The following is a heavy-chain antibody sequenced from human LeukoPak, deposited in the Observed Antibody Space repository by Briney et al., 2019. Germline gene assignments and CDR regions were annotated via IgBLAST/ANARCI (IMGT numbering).Heavy chain of an antibody. CDR1: GGTFSSYA. CDR2: IIPILGIA. D-gene: IGHD3-22*01. CDR3: AGRGYYYDSSGYYPH. J-gene: IGHJ1*01. V-gene: IGHV1-69*04. Sequence: SVKASCKASGGTFSSYAISWVRQAPGQGLEWMGRIIPILGIANYAQKFQGRVTITADKSTSTAYMELSSLRSEDTAVYYCAGRGYYYDSSGYYPHWGQGTLVTVSS.